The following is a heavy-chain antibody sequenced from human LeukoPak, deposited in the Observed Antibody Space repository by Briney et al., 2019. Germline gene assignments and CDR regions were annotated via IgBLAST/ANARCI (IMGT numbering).Heavy chain of an antibody. J-gene: IGHJ5*02. CDR1: GFIFSSYG. D-gene: IGHD2-15*01. V-gene: IGHV3-30*02. CDR2: IRFDGSNT. Sequence: GGSLRLSCAASGFIFSSYGMHWVRQAPGKGLEWVTFIRFDGSNTYYSDSVKGRFTISRDNSKNTLYLQMNSLRVEDTAVYYCARDDCSGGSCYSWGLRPWGQGTLVTVSS. CDR3: ARDDCSGGSCYSWGLRP.